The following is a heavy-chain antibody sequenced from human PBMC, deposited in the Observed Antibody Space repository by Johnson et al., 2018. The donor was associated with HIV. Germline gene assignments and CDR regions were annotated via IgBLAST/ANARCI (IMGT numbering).Heavy chain of an antibody. J-gene: IGHJ3*02. D-gene: IGHD2-21*01. Sequence: VQLVESGGGLVQPGGSLRLSCAASGFTFSSYWMHWVRQVPGTGLVWVSAISGSGGSTYYADSVKGRFTISSDNSKNPLYLQMNSLRAEDTAVYYCAKDCVGVWLSRAFDIWGQGTMVTVSP. CDR2: ISGSGGST. CDR1: GFTFSSYW. V-gene: IGHV3-23*04. CDR3: AKDCVGVWLSRAFDI.